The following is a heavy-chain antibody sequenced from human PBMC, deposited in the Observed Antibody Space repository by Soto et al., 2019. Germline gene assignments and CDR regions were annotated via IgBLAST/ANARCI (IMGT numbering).Heavy chain of an antibody. J-gene: IGHJ4*02. CDR3: ARDSPSGGPPPLDY. CDR1: GFTFSSYS. Sequence: GGSLRLSCAASGFTFSSYSMNWVRQAPGKGLEWVSSISSSSSYIYYADSVKGRFTISRDNAKNSLYLQMNSLRAEDTAVYYCARDSPSGGPPPLDYWGQGTLVTVSS. CDR2: ISSSSSYI. D-gene: IGHD2-15*01. V-gene: IGHV3-21*01.